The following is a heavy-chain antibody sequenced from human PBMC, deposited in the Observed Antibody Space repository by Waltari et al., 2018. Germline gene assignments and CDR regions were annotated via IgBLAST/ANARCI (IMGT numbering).Heavy chain of an antibody. CDR2: IYHSGST. D-gene: IGHD1-26*01. J-gene: IGHJ5*01. Sequence: QVRLQESGPGLVKPAETLSLVCPVSGYSISRGHYWGWIRQPPGKGLELLGSIYHSGSTYFNPSLMSRVTMSVDTSKNQFSLKLSSVTAADTAIYFCASDSGFDAYDSWGQGTLVTVSS. CDR3: ASDSGFDAYDS. CDR1: GYSISRGHY. V-gene: IGHV4-38-2*02.